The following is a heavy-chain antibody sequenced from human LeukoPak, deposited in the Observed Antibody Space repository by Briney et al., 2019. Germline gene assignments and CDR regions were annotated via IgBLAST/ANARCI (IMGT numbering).Heavy chain of an antibody. CDR2: IYYSGST. Sequence: SETLSLTCTVSGGSISSYYWSWIRQPPGKGLEWIGYIYYSGSTNYNPSLKSRVTISVDTSKNQFSLELSSVTAADTAVYYCARARDIAGGYYYGMDVWGQGTTVTVSS. V-gene: IGHV4-59*01. CDR3: ARARDIAGGYYYGMDV. CDR1: GGSISSYY. J-gene: IGHJ6*02. D-gene: IGHD2-15*01.